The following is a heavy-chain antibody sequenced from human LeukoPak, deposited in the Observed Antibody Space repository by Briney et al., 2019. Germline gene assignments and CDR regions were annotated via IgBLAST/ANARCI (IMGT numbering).Heavy chain of an antibody. V-gene: IGHV3-48*03. CDR3: AELGITMIGGV. Sequence: GGSLRLSCAASGFIFSTYEMHWVRQAPGKGLEWVSYISSSGSTIYYADSVKGRFTISRDNAKNSLYLQMNSLRAEDTAVYYCAELGITMIGGVWGKGTTVTISS. D-gene: IGHD3-10*02. CDR2: ISSSGSTI. CDR1: GFIFSTYE. J-gene: IGHJ6*04.